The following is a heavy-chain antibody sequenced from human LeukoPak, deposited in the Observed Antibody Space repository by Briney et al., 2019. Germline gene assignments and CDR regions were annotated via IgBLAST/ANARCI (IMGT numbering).Heavy chain of an antibody. CDR3: ARHKRKVWSYYYYYYMDV. CDR1: GGSISSGGYS. Sequence: SQTLSLTCAVSGGSISSGGYSWSWIRQPPGKGLEWIGYIYYSGSTYYNPSLKSRVTISVDTSKNQFSLKLSSVTAADTAAYYCARHKRKVWSYYYYYYMDVWGKGTTVTISS. CDR2: IYYSGST. V-gene: IGHV4-30-4*07. D-gene: IGHD3-10*01. J-gene: IGHJ6*03.